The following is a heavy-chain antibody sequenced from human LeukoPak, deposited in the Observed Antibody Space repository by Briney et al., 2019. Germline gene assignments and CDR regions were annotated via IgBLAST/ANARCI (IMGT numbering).Heavy chain of an antibody. CDR3: ARLGWQWLVYAFDI. CDR2: MSYGGNT. CDR1: DDSVTSSLYY. J-gene: IGHJ3*02. V-gene: IGHV4-39*01. Sequence: PSETLSLTCAVSDDSVTSSLYYWVWIRQPPGKGLEWLGSMSYGGNTLYKSALKSRLTISIDTSKNQFSLKLSSVTAADTAVYYCARLGWQWLVYAFDIWGQGTMVTVSS. D-gene: IGHD6-19*01.